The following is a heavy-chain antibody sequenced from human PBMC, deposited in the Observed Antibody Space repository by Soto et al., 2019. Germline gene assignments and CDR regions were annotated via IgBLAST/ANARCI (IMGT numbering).Heavy chain of an antibody. CDR2: INSDGGST. V-gene: IGHV3-74*01. Sequence: GGSLRLSCAASGFTFSSYWMHWVRQAPGKGLVWVSRINSDGGSTSYADSVKGRFTISRDNAKNTLYLQMNSLRAEDTAVYYCARIRRAAAGNHDAFDIWGQGTMVTVSS. D-gene: IGHD6-13*01. CDR3: ARIRRAAAGNHDAFDI. CDR1: GFTFSSYW. J-gene: IGHJ3*02.